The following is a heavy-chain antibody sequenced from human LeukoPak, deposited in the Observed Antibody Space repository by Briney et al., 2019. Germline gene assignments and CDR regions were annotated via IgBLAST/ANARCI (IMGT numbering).Heavy chain of an antibody. V-gene: IGHV3-11*01. Sequence: GGSLRLSCAASGFTFSDYYMSWIRQAPGKGLEWVSYISSSGSTIYYADSVKGRFTISRDNAKNSLYPQMNSLRAEDTAVYYCARVRFDIVVVVAATPVYYYMDVWGKGTTVTVSS. CDR1: GFTFSDYY. CDR3: ARVRFDIVVVVAATPVYYYMDV. D-gene: IGHD2-15*01. J-gene: IGHJ6*03. CDR2: ISSSGSTI.